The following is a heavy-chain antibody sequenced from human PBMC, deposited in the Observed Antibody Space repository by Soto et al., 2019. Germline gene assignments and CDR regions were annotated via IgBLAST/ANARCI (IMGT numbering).Heavy chain of an antibody. CDR1: GGSISSGGYY. V-gene: IGHV4-31*03. D-gene: IGHD3-16*01. Sequence: SETLSLTCTVSGGSISSGGYYWSWIRQHPGKGLEWIGYIYYSGSTYYNPSLKSRVTISVDTSKNQFSLKLSSVTAADTAVYYCARDRGDYIWGKDYYMDVWGKGTTVTVSS. CDR2: IYYSGST. CDR3: ARDRGDYIWGKDYYMDV. J-gene: IGHJ6*03.